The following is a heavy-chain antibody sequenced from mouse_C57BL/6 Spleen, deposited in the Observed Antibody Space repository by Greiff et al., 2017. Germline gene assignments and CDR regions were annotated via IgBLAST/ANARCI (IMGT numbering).Heavy chain of an antibody. Sequence: VQVVESGAELARPGASVKLSCKASGYTFTSYGISWVKQRTGQGLEWIGEIYPRSGNTYYNEKFKGKATLTADKSSSTAYMELRSLTSEDSAVYFCAREDDPNYFDYWGQGTTLTVSS. V-gene: IGHV1-81*01. CDR3: AREDDPNYFDY. J-gene: IGHJ2*01. CDR2: IYPRSGNT. CDR1: GYTFTSYG.